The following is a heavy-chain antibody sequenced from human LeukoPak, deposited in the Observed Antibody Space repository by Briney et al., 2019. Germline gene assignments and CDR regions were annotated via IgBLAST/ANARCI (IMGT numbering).Heavy chain of an antibody. J-gene: IGHJ6*02. CDR1: GGSISSYY. CDR2: IYYSGST. V-gene: IGHV4-59*01. CDR3: ARGRYYYDSSGSMDV. Sequence: RSSETLSLTCTVSGGSISSYYWSWIRQPPGKGLEWIGYIYYSGSTNYNPSLKSRVTISVDTSKNQFSLKLSSVTAADTAVYYCARGRYYYDSSGSMDVWGHGTTVTVSS. D-gene: IGHD3-22*01.